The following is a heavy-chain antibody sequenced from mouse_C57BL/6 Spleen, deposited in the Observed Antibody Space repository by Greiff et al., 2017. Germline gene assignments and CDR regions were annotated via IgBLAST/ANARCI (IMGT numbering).Heavy chain of an antibody. CDR3: ARDYGCSYGGVDV. Sequence: QVQLQQPGAELVRPGSSVKLSCKASGYTFTSYWMDWVKQRPGQGLEWIGNIYPSDSETHYNQKFKDKATLTVDKSSSTAYMQLSSLTSEGSAVDYCARDYGCSYGGVDVWGTGTTVTVSS. D-gene: IGHD1-1*01. J-gene: IGHJ1*03. V-gene: IGHV1-61*01. CDR1: GYTFTSYW. CDR2: IYPSDSET.